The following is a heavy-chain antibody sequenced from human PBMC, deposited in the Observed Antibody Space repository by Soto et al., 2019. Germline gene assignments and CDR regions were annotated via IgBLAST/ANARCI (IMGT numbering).Heavy chain of an antibody. Sequence: QVQLQESGPGLVKPSQTLSLTCTVSGGSISSGGYYWSWIRQHPGKGLEWIGYIYYSGSTYYNPSLKRLVTIAVATSKHQFFLKLSSVAAADAAVYCCCRQYYYGMDVWGQGTTVTVSS. J-gene: IGHJ6*02. CDR1: GGSISSGGYY. CDR3: CRQYYYGMDV. CDR2: IYYSGST. V-gene: IGHV4-31*01.